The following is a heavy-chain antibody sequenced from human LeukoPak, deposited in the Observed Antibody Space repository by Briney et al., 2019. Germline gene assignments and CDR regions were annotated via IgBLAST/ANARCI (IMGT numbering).Heavy chain of an antibody. Sequence: KPSETLSLTCTVSGVSISSYYWSWIRQPPGKGLEWIGYIYYSGSTNYNPSLKSRVTISVDTSKNQFSLKLSSVTAADTAVYYCARGVAAAGTRLLFDYWGQGTLVTVSS. CDR3: ARGVAAAGTRLLFDY. CDR2: IYYSGST. CDR1: GVSISSYY. D-gene: IGHD6-13*01. J-gene: IGHJ4*02. V-gene: IGHV4-59*01.